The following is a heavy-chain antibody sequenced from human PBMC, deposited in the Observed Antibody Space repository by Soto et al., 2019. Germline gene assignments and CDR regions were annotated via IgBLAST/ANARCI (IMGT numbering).Heavy chain of an antibody. J-gene: IGHJ4*02. D-gene: IGHD5-12*01. CDR1: GFTFSSHS. CDR3: ARDPRHLRHGYSDY. V-gene: IGHV3-21*01. Sequence: EVHLVESGGGLVTPGGSLRLSCAASGFTFSSHSMNWVRQAPGKGLEWVSSIGDSPAYLYYAASVKGRFTISRANAKNSLYLPMTSLRAEATAVYSSARDPRHLRHGYSDYWGQGTLVTVSS. CDR2: IGDSPAYL.